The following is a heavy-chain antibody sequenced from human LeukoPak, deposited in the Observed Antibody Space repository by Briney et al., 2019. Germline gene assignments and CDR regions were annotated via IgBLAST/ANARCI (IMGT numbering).Heavy chain of an antibody. CDR2: ISYTGST. CDR3: ARWGIAAAGTGGGY. CDR1: GGSISGYY. D-gene: IGHD6-13*01. V-gene: IGHV4-59*08. J-gene: IGHJ4*02. Sequence: SETLSLTCTVSGGSISGYYWSWIRQPPGKGLESIGYISYTGSTNYKPSLRSRVTISVDTSKNQVSLRLSSVTAADTAVYYCARWGIAAAGTGGGYWGQGTLVTVSS.